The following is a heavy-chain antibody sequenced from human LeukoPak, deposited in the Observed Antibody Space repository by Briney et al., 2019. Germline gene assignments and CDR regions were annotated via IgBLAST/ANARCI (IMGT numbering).Heavy chain of an antibody. CDR1: GFTFSSYG. V-gene: IGHV3-30*02. Sequence: GGSLRLSCAASGFTFSSYGMHWVRQAPGKGLEGVAFIRYDGSNKYYADSVKGRFTISRDNSKNTLYLQMNSLRAEDTAVYYCAKDRRANSWTYYYYYMDVWGKGTTVTISS. CDR3: AKDRRANSWTYYYYYMDV. CDR2: IRYDGSNK. J-gene: IGHJ6*03. D-gene: IGHD6-13*01.